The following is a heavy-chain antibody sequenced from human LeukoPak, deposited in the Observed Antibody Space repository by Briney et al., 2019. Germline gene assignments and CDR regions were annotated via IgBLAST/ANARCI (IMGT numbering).Heavy chain of an antibody. CDR2: INWNGAST. CDR3: AGDRGNSGWYNWFDP. V-gene: IGHV3-20*01. CDR1: GFTFDDYG. Sequence: GGSLRLSCAASGFTFDDYGMSWVRQAPGKGLEWVSGINWNGASTGYADSVKGRFTISRDNAKNLLYLQLNSLRAEDTALYHCAGDRGNSGWYNWFDPWGQGTLVTVSS. J-gene: IGHJ5*02. D-gene: IGHD6-19*01.